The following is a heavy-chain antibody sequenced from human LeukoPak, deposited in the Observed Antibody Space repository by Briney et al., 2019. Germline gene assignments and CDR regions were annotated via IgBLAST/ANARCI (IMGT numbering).Heavy chain of an antibody. J-gene: IGHJ4*02. CDR3: ASRSIAVAGTEGNFEY. D-gene: IGHD6-19*01. CDR2: INHSGST. Sequence: SETLSLTCAVYGGSFSGYYWSWIRQPPGKGLEWIGEINHSGSTNYNPSLKSRVTISVHTSKNQFSLKLSSVTAADTAVYYCASRSIAVAGTEGNFEYWGQGTLVTVSS. CDR1: GGSFSGYY. V-gene: IGHV4-34*01.